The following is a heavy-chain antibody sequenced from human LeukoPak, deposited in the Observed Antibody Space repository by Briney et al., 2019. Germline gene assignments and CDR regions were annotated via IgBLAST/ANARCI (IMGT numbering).Heavy chain of an antibody. CDR2: IYSGGST. CDR3: ARQYGSGSFYYYYYMDV. CDR1: GFSFHTYG. Sequence: GGSLRLSCSASGFSFHTYGMHWVRKAPGKGLEWVSVIYSGGSTYYADSVKGRFTISRDNSKNTLYLQMNSLRAEDTAVYYCARQYGSGSFYYYYYMDVWGKGTTVTISS. V-gene: IGHV3-66*04. D-gene: IGHD3-10*01. J-gene: IGHJ6*03.